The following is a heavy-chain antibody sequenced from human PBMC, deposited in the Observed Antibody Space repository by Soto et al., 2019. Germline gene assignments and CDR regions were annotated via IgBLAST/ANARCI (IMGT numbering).Heavy chain of an antibody. J-gene: IGHJ4*02. CDR2: ISGSGGST. V-gene: IGHV3-23*01. Sequence: PGGSLRLSCAASGFTFSSYAISWGRQAPGKGLEWVSAISGSGGSTYYADSVKGRFTTSRDNSKNTLYLQMNSLRAEDTAVYYCAKAAERGCSGGSCYADYWGQGTLVTVSS. CDR1: GFTFSSYA. CDR3: AKAAERGCSGGSCYADY. D-gene: IGHD2-15*01.